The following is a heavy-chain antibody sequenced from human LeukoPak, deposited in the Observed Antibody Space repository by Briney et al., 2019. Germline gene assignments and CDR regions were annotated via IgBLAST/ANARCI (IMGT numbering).Heavy chain of an antibody. D-gene: IGHD6-19*01. CDR3: VRDEPNRGWYD. CDR2: ITTSGGSA. J-gene: IGHJ4*02. V-gene: IGHV3-23*01. Sequence: LTGESLRLSCAASGFTFSSYAMSWVRRGPGKGLEWVSGITTSGGSASYADSVKGRFTISRDNSKNTLYLQMNSLRAEDTAVYYCVRDEPNRGWYDWGQGTLVTVSS. CDR1: GFTFSSYA.